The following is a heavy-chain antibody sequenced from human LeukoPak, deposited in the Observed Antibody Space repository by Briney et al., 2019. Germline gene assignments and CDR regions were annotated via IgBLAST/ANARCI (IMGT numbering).Heavy chain of an antibody. V-gene: IGHV3-53*01. CDR2: IYSGGST. J-gene: IGHJ2*01. Sequence: GGSLRLSCVASGFTVSSNYMSCVRQAAGEGLEWVSVIYSGGSTYYADSVKGRFTISRDNSKNTLYLQMSSLRAEDTAVYYCARDRYYESTGYYYSDLWGRGTLVTVSS. CDR1: GFTVSSNY. D-gene: IGHD3-22*01. CDR3: ARDRYYESTGYYYSDL.